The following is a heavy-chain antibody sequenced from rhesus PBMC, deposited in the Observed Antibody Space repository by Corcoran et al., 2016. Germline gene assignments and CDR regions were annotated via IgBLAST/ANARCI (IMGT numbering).Heavy chain of an antibody. J-gene: IGHJ4*01. CDR1: GASLSRNW. CDR3: ARHGEPMFDY. V-gene: IGHV4-80*01. CDR2: IKANSGST. D-gene: IGHD1-44*01. Sequence: QVQLQESGPGLVEPSETLSLTCTVSGASLSRNWWSWIRQPPGKGLEWIGEIKANSGSTNHNPSLKSRLTISKDASKNQVSLRLSFVTAADTAIYYCARHGEPMFDYWGQGVLVTVSS.